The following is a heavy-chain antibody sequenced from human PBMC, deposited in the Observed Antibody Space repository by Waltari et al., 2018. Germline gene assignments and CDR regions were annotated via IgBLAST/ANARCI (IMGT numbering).Heavy chain of an antibody. Sequence: QVQLVESGGGVVQPGGSLRLSCAASGFSFSNHGVHWVRQAPGKRLEWVAFVSYDGINKHYADSVKGRFTISKDNSNNMLYLQMNSLRAEDTAVYYCAKGADSSGYYSNWFDPWGQGTLVTVSS. CDR3: AKGADSSGYYSNWFDP. CDR2: VSYDGINK. V-gene: IGHV3-30*02. D-gene: IGHD3-22*01. CDR1: GFSFSNHG. J-gene: IGHJ5*02.